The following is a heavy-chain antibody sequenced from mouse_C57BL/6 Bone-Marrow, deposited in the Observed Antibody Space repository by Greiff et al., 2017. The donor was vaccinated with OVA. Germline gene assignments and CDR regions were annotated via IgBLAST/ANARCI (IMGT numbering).Heavy chain of an antibody. V-gene: IGHV1-15*01. D-gene: IGHD4-1*01. CDR3: TSSNWPFDY. Sequence: VQLQESGAELVRPGASVTLSCKASGYTFTDYEMHWVKQTPVHGLEWIGAIDPETGGTAYNQKFKGKAILTADKSSSTAYMELRSLTSEDSAVYYCTSSNWPFDYWGQGTTLTVSS. CDR2: IDPETGGT. CDR1: GYTFTDYE. J-gene: IGHJ2*01.